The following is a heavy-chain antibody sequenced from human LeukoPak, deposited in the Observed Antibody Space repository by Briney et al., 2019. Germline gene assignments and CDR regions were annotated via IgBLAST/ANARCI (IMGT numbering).Heavy chain of an antibody. D-gene: IGHD2-21*02. Sequence: PFQSLSLPPTLSLVSMSIRDWSWVPRPPGKGLGWMGYIDYSGQTYYHPSHERRVSISVDTSKHHFSLKLSCVPAADAAVYSCARLLDSDSGGDPDHFDMWGQGTMVTVSS. V-gene: IGHV4-59*11. CDR3: ARLLDSDSGGDPDHFDM. J-gene: IGHJ3*02. CDR1: LVSMSIRD. CDR2: IDYSGQT.